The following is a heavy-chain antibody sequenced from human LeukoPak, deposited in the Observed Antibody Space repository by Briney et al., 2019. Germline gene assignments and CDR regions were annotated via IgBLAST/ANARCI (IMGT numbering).Heavy chain of an antibody. V-gene: IGHV4-59*08. CDR1: GGSISSYY. CDR2: IYYSGST. CDR3: ARCPSSVPTFDY. Sequence: PSETLSLTCTVSGGSISSYYWSWIRQPPGKGLEWIGYIYYSGSTYYNPSLKSRVTISVDTSKNQFSLKLSSVTAADTAVYYCARCPSSVPTFDYWGQGTLVTVSS. J-gene: IGHJ4*02.